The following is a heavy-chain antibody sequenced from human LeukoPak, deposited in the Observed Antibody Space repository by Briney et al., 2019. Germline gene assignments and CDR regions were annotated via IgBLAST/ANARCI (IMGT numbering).Heavy chain of an antibody. D-gene: IGHD2-2*02. CDR3: ARTYCSSTSCYTGWFDP. J-gene: IGHJ5*02. Sequence: GESLKISCKTSGYSFTTYWIGWVRQMPGKGLEWMGLIYPGDSDTRYGPSFQGQVTISADRSISTAYLQWNSLKASDTAMYYCARTYCSSTSCYTGWFDPWGQGTLVTVSS. CDR2: IYPGDSDT. V-gene: IGHV5-51*01. CDR1: GYSFTTYW.